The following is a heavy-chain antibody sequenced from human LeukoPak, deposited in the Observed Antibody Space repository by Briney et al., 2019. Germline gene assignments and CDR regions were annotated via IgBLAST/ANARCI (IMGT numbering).Heavy chain of an antibody. D-gene: IGHD3-22*01. J-gene: IGHJ4*02. CDR3: AKFKGHYYYDSSGYCDN. Sequence: GSLRLSCVASGFTFRNFAMSWVRQAPGKGLEWVAAITASDGDHTYSADSVKGRFTISRDNSENTLHLQMRSLRAEDTAVYYCAKFKGHYYYDSSGYCDNWGQGTLVTVSS. CDR1: GFTFRNFA. CDR2: ITASDGDHT. V-gene: IGHV3-23*01.